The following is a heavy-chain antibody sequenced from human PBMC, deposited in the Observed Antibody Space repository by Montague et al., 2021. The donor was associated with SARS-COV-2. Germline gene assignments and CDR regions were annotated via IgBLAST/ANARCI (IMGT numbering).Heavy chain of an antibody. CDR2: ISSSGGTT. Sequence: SLSLSLSASGFTFSSYEMNWVRQVPGKGLEWVSYISSSGGTTFYADSVRGRFTISRDNAKNSLYLQMNSLRAEDTAVYYCARESRITMLVVVITSAFDIWGQGTMVTVSS. CDR3: ARESRITMLVVVITSAFDI. D-gene: IGHD3-22*01. V-gene: IGHV3-48*03. J-gene: IGHJ3*02. CDR1: GFTFSSYE.